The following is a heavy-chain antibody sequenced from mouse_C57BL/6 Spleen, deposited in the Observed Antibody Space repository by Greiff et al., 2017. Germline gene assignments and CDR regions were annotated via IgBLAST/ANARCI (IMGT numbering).Heavy chain of an antibody. J-gene: IGHJ1*03. CDR2: IYPGDGDT. CDR1: GYAFSSSW. CDR3: ASYGYWYFDV. V-gene: IGHV1-82*01. D-gene: IGHD1-1*02. Sequence: VKLQESGPELVKPGASVKISCKASGYAFSSSWMNWVKQRPGKGLEWIGRIYPGDGDTNYNGKFKGKATLTADKSSSTAYMQLSSLTSEDSAVYFCASYGYWYFDVWGTGTTVTVSS.